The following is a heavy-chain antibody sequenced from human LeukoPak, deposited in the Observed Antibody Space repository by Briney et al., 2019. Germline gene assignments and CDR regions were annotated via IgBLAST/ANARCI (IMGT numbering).Heavy chain of an antibody. Sequence: GGSLRLSCAASGFTFNKAWMNWVRQAPGKGLEWVGRIKSRTNGGTTDYAAPVKGRFTVSRDDSKDTLSLQMNSLKTEDTAVYYCLCNFDYWGQGTLVTVSS. V-gene: IGHV3-15*01. CDR2: IKSRTNGGTT. CDR3: LCNFDY. D-gene: IGHD3-10*02. CDR1: GFTFNKAW. J-gene: IGHJ4*02.